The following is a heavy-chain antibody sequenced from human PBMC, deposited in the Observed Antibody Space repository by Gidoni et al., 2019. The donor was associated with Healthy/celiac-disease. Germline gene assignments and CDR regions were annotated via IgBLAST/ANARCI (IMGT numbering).Heavy chain of an antibody. CDR1: GFTFRSYS. Sequence: EVQLVESGGCLVKPGGSLRLSCAASGFTFRSYSMNWVRQAPGKGLEWVSSISSSSSYIYYADSVKGRFTISRDNAKNSLYLQMNSLRAEDTAVYYCARGEYQLLPFAFDIWGQGTMVTVSS. V-gene: IGHV3-21*01. D-gene: IGHD2-2*01. J-gene: IGHJ3*02. CDR2: ISSSSSYI. CDR3: ARGEYQLLPFAFDI.